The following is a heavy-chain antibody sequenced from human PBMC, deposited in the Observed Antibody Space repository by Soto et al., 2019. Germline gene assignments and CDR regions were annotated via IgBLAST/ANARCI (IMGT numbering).Heavy chain of an antibody. CDR3: AREADHGLDY. D-gene: IGHD6-19*01. CDR2: ISAYNGKT. CDR1: GYTFITYN. J-gene: IGHJ4*02. Sequence: QVHLVQSGAEVKKPGASVKVSCTASGYTFITYNITWVRQAPGQGLEWMGWISAYNGKTHHAQTLQRRVTITPDTAASTGYMELGSLTSDDTAVYYCAREADHGLDYLGQGTLVTVSS. V-gene: IGHV1-18*04.